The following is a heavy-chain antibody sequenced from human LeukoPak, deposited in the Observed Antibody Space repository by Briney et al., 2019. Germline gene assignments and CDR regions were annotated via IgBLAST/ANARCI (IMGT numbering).Heavy chain of an antibody. CDR1: GYTFTSYG. D-gene: IGHD3-3*01. Sequence: ASVKVSCKASGYTFTSYGISRVRQAPGQGLEWMGWISAYNGSTNYAQKLQGRVTMTTDTSTSTAYMELRSLRSDDTAVYYCARDSLLRGYDFWSGYYTLMFDYWGQGTLVTVSS. J-gene: IGHJ4*02. CDR3: ARDSLLRGYDFWSGYYTLMFDY. CDR2: ISAYNGST. V-gene: IGHV1-18*01.